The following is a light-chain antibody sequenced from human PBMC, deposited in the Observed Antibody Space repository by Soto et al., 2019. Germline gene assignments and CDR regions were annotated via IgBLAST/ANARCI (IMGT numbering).Light chain of an antibody. V-gene: IGKV1-5*03. CDR3: KHYNSYSEA. J-gene: IGKJ1*01. Sequence: DIQMTQSPSTLSGSVGDRVTITCRASQTISSWLAWYQQKPGKAPKLLIYKASTLKSGVSSRFSGSGSGTEFTLTISSLQPDDFATYYCKHYNSYSEAFGQGTKVENK. CDR1: QTISSW. CDR2: KAS.